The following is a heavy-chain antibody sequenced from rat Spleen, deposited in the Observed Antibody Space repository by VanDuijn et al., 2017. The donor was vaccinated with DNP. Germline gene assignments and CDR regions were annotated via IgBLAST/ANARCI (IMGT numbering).Heavy chain of an antibody. D-gene: IGHD1-7*01. J-gene: IGHJ3*01. CDR2: ISYSGST. CDR1: GYSITSDY. V-gene: IGHV3-1*01. Sequence: EVQLQESGPGLLKPSQSLSLTCSVTGYSITSDYWGWIRKFPGNKMEWVGHISYSGSTSYNPSLKSRISITRDTSKNQFFLHLNSVTTDDTATYACARWSDYVDYWGQGTLVTVSS. CDR3: ARWSDYVDY.